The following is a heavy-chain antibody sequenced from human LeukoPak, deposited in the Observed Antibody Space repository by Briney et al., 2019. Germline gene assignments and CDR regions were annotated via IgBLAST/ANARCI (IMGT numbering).Heavy chain of an antibody. Sequence: GGSLRLSCAASGFTFSGSAMHWVRQASGKGLEWVGRIRSKAKSYATAYAASVKGRFTISRDDSKNTAYLQMNSLKTEDTAVYYCTRLAAAGPLFDYWGQGTLVTVSS. CDR1: GFTFSGSA. CDR3: TRLAAAGPLFDY. D-gene: IGHD6-13*01. V-gene: IGHV3-73*01. CDR2: IRSKAKSYAT. J-gene: IGHJ4*02.